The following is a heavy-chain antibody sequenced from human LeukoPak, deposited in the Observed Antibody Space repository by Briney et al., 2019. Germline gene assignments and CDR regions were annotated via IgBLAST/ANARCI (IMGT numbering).Heavy chain of an antibody. V-gene: IGHV3-13*01. J-gene: IGHJ4*02. Sequence: PGGSLRLSCVVSGFTFKDYDIHWVRQTTGKGLEWVSAIGSGGYTYYADSVGGRFTISREDAETSLSLQMNNLRAEDTAVYYCVRQPDSGRYGFDHWGQGTLVTVSS. CDR1: GFTFKDYD. CDR3: VRQPDSGRYGFDH. D-gene: IGHD6-19*01. CDR2: IGSGGYT.